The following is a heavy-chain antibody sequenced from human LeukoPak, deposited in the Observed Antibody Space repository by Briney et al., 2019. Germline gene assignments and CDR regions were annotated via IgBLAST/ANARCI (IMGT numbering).Heavy chain of an antibody. D-gene: IGHD3-22*01. CDR1: GGSISSYY. CDR3: ARNYYDSSGYYYVDY. Sequence: RSSETLSLTCIVSGGSISSYYWSWIRQPPGKGLECIVYIYYSGSTTYNPSLKSRVTISVDTSKNQFSLKLSSVTAADTAVYYCARNYYDSSGYYYVDYWGQGTLVTVSS. V-gene: IGHV4-59*01. CDR2: IYYSGST. J-gene: IGHJ4*02.